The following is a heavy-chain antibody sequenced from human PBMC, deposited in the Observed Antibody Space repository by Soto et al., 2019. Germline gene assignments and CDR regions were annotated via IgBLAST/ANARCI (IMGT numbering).Heavy chain of an antibody. CDR1: GYTLTGPY. CDR3: GRGRSGQIFVFF. D-gene: IGHD5-12*01. Sequence: ASVTLSLKAAGYTLTGPYIHWVRQAPEQGPEWMGEIGPESGATRYSQKFQGRVTMTRDMSITTVYMELNNLSPDDTALYYCGRGRSGQIFVFFWGPVTPVTFSS. J-gene: IGHJ4*02. V-gene: IGHV1-2*02. CDR2: IGPESGAT.